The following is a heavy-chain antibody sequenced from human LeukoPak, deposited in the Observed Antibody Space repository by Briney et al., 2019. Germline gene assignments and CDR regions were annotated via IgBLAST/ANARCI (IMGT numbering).Heavy chain of an antibody. CDR1: GGSINSGYS. Sequence: SETLSLTCTVSGGSINSGYSWTWIRQPAGKGLEWIGRIYISGSTDYSLSLKSRITISMDTSKNQFSLEMSSVTAADTAVYYCTRGWSSGGAIDIWGQGTMVTVSS. CDR3: TRGWSSGGAIDI. D-gene: IGHD6-19*01. V-gene: IGHV4-61*02. J-gene: IGHJ3*02. CDR2: IYISGST.